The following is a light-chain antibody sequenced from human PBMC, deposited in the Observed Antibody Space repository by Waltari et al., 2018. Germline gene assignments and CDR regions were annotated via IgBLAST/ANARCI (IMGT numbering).Light chain of an antibody. CDR1: QSIPRW. CDR3: QHYDSYSAT. Sequence: DIQMTQSPSTLSASVVDRVTITCRASQSIPRWLAWYQQKPGETPKLLIYKASILESGVSSRFSGGGSGTEFTLTISSLQPDDFATYYCQHYDSYSATFGGGTKVEIK. CDR2: KAS. V-gene: IGKV1-5*03. J-gene: IGKJ4*02.